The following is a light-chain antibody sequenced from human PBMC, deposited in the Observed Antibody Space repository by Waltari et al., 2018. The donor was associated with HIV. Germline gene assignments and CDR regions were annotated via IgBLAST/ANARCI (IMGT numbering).Light chain of an antibody. V-gene: IGLV1-47*01. J-gene: IGLJ3*02. Sequence: QSVLTQPPSASGTPGQRVTISCSGSRSTLGSNYLYWYQQVPGATPKLLIYRHDQRPSGVPDRFSGSKSGTSASLAISGLRSEDEADYYCAVWDDSLSGWVFGGGTKLTVL. CDR2: RHD. CDR1: RSTLGSNY. CDR3: AVWDDSLSGWV.